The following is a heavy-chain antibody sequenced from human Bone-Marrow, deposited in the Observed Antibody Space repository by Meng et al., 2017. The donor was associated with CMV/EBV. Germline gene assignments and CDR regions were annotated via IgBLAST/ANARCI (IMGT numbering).Heavy chain of an antibody. CDR2: ISESGASK. CDR1: GFTFRSYF. J-gene: IGHJ4*02. V-gene: IGHV3-23*01. D-gene: IGHD2-15*01. CDR3: AKDETVGATSPFDY. Sequence: GESLKISCEVSGFTFRSYFMSWVRQAPGKGLEWVAVISESGASKYYADSVKGRFFISRDNSRDTLYFQMKNLRADDTAAYYCAKDETVGATSPFDYWGQGTLVTVSS.